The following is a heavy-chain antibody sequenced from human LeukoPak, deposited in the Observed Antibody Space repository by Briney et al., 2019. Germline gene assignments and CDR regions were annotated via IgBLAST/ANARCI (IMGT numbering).Heavy chain of an antibody. CDR2: INPNSGGT. V-gene: IGHV1-2*02. D-gene: IGHD3-10*01. J-gene: IGHJ4*02. CDR3: ARDSDPTYYFDSGPYHAY. CDR1: GYTFTGYY. Sequence: ASVKVSCKASGYTFTGYYMHWVRQAPGQGLEWMGWINPNSGGTNYAQKFQGRVTVTRDTSISTAYMELSRLRSDDTAVYYCARDSDPTYYFDSGPYHAYWGQGTLVTVSS.